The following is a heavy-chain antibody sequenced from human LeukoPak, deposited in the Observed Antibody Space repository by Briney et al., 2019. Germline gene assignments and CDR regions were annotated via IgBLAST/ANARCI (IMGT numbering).Heavy chain of an antibody. J-gene: IGHJ1*01. CDR2: ISYDGSKK. D-gene: IGHD1-1*01. Sequence: GGSLRLSCAASGFTFSSYAMRWVRQAPGKGLEWVAVISYDGSKKYYADSVKGRFTISRDNSKNTLYLQMNSLRAEDTAVYYCARAKAPYNSGPVFNPLQHWGQGTLVTVSS. V-gene: IGHV3-30-3*01. CDR3: ARAKAPYNSGPVFNPLQH. CDR1: GFTFSSYA.